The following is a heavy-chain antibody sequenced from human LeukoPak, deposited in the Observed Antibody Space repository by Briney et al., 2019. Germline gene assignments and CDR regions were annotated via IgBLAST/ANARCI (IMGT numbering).Heavy chain of an antibody. CDR1: GFTFSSYA. CDR3: ATGGGFYYGH. CDR2: AQGDGRLQ. D-gene: IGHD3-22*01. V-gene: IGHV3-33*08. Sequence: GGSLRLSCAASGFTFSSYAMHWVRQAPGKGLEWVAAAQGDGRLQYYADSVKGRFTISKDISKSTLYVQMNSLRAEDTAVYYCATGGGFYYGHWGQGTLVTVSS. J-gene: IGHJ4*02.